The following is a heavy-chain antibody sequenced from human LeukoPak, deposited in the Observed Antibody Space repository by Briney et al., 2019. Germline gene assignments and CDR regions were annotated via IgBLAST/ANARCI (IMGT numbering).Heavy chain of an antibody. D-gene: IGHD6-19*01. CDR1: GDSVSSNTAT. CDR3: ARRMAVGGPGYFDY. V-gene: IGHV6-1*01. CDR2: TYYRSKWYS. Sequence: SQTLSLTCAISGDSVSSNTATWSWIRQSPSRGLEWLGRTYYRSKWYSDYALSVKSRIIVNPDTSKNQFSLQLNSVTPEDTAVYFCARRMAVGGPGYFDYWSQGSLVTVSA. J-gene: IGHJ4*02.